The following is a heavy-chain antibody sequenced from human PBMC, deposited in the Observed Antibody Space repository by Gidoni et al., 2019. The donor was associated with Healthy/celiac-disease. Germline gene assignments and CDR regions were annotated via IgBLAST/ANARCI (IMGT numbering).Heavy chain of an antibody. CDR2: IWYDGSNK. CDR3: ASNLLAAAGTIDY. J-gene: IGHJ4*02. V-gene: IGHV3-33*01. CDR1: GFTFSSYG. D-gene: IGHD6-13*01. Sequence: QVQLVESGGGVVQPGRSLRLSCAASGFTFSSYGMHWVRQAPGKGLEWVAVIWYDGSNKYYADSVKGRFTISRDNSKNTLYLQMNSLRAEDTAVYYCASNLLAAAGTIDYWGQGTLVTVSS.